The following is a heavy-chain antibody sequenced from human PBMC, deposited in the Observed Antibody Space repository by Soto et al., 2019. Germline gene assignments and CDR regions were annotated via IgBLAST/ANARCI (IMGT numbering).Heavy chain of an antibody. Sequence: SETLSLTCTVSGGSISSYYWSWIRQPPGKGLEWIGYIYYSGSTNYNPSLKSRVTISVDTSKNQFSLKLSSVTAADTAVYYCARGIFGAFGSGERWFDPWGQGTLVTVSS. D-gene: IGHD3-10*01. CDR2: IYYSGST. J-gene: IGHJ5*02. V-gene: IGHV4-59*01. CDR3: ARGIFGAFGSGERWFDP. CDR1: GGSISSYY.